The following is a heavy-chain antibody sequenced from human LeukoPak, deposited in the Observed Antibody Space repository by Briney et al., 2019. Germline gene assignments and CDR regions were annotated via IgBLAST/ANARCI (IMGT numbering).Heavy chain of an antibody. CDR1: GYSISLGYY. D-gene: IGHD2-8*01. J-gene: IGHJ6*03. CDR2: IYQSGRT. CDR3: ARVARYCTNGVCPDYYFYYMDV. Sequence: KPSETLSLPCVVSGYSISLGYYWGWIRQPPGNGPEWIGRIYQSGRTNYNPSLKSRDTISVDTSKNQFSLKLTSVTAADTAVYYCARVARYCTNGVCPDYYFYYMDVWGKGTTVTVSS. V-gene: IGHV4-38-2*01.